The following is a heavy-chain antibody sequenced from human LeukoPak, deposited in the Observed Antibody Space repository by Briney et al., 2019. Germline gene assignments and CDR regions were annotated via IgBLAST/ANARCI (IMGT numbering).Heavy chain of an antibody. CDR3: AKRASGGYYYFDY. J-gene: IGHJ4*02. CDR2: SGSGGST. Sequence: GGSLRLSCVASGFTFSIYAMNWVRQAPGKGLEWVSVSGSGGSTYYADSVKGRFTISRDNSKNTLYLQMNSLRAEDTAVYYCAKRASGGYYYFDYWGQGTLVTVSS. CDR1: GFTFSIYA. D-gene: IGHD3-10*01. V-gene: IGHV3-23*01.